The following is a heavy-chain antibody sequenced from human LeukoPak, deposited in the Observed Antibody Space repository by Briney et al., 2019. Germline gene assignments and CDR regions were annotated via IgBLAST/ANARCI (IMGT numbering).Heavy chain of an antibody. CDR2: IWYDGSNK. CDR3: AREGPRGNSQFDY. Sequence: GGSLRLSCAVSGFTFSNYWMNWVRQAPGKGLEWVALIWYDGSNKYYTDSVKGRLTISRDNSKDTLFLQMNSLRAEDTAVYYCAREGPRGNSQFDYWGQGTLVTVST. V-gene: IGHV3-33*08. D-gene: IGHD2/OR15-2a*01. CDR1: GFTFSNYW. J-gene: IGHJ4*02.